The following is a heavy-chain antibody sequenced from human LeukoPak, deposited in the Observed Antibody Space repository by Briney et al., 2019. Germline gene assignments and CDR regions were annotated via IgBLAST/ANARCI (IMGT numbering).Heavy chain of an antibody. D-gene: IGHD1-26*01. Sequence: GGSLRLSCAASGFTFSNYAMTWVRQAPGKGLEWVSGISGSGGSTYYADSVKGRFTISRDNSKNTLYLRMNSLRAEDTAVYYCAKDMGGNYLFYLDYWGQGTLVTVSS. CDR1: GFTFSNYA. V-gene: IGHV3-23*01. CDR2: ISGSGGST. J-gene: IGHJ4*02. CDR3: AKDMGGNYLFYLDY.